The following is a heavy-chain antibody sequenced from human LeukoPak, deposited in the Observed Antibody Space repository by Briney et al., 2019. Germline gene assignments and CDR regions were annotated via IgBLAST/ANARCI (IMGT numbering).Heavy chain of an antibody. CDR2: IDAGNGNT. CDR3: ARGSTSDWPLDH. V-gene: IGHV1-3*01. CDR1: GYTSSDYA. Sequence: GASVKVSCKASGYTSSDYAIHWLRQAPGQRLEWMGWIDAGNGNTRYSQKFQGRVTITRDTSTSTAYIELRSLRSEDTAMYYCARGSTSDWPLDHWGQETLVTISS. J-gene: IGHJ4*02. D-gene: IGHD2-2*01.